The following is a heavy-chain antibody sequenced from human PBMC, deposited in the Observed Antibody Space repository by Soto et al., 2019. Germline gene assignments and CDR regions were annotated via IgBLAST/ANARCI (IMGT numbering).Heavy chain of an antibody. CDR2: IYSSGST. V-gene: IGHV4-59*01. CDR1: GGSISSYY. J-gene: IGHJ5*02. Sequence: PSETLSLTCTVSGGSISSYYWSWIRQPPGKGLEWIGYIYSSGSTNYNPSLKSRVTISLDTSKNQFSLKLSSVTAVDTAVYYCARGYNYFWSGYFTCFDLWGQGTLVTVSS. D-gene: IGHD3-3*01. CDR3: ARGYNYFWSGYFTCFDL.